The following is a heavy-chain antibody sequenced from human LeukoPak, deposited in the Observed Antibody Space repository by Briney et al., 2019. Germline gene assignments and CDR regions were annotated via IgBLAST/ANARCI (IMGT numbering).Heavy chain of an antibody. V-gene: IGHV3-23*01. D-gene: IGHD6-19*01. CDR3: AKDPHMIVVAGTHFDY. CDR2: ISGSGGST. J-gene: IGHJ4*02. Sequence: GGSLRLSCAASGFTFSSYAMSWVRQAPGKGLEWVSVISGSGGSTYYADSVKGRFTISRDNSKNTLYLQMNSLRAEDTAVYYCAKDPHMIVVAGTHFDYWGQGTLVTASS. CDR1: GFTFSSYA.